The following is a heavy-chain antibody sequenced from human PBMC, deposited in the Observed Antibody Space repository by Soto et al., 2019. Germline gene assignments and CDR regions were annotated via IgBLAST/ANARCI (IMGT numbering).Heavy chain of an antibody. D-gene: IGHD3-22*01. J-gene: IGHJ6*02. CDR2: IFSNDEK. CDR1: GFSLSNARMG. Sequence: YGPTLVNPTETLTLTCTVSGFSLSNARMGVSWIRQPPGKALEWLAHIFSNDEKSYSTSLKSRLTISKDTSKSQVVLTMTNMDPVDTATYYCERIFLGGYRPSGMDVWGQGTKVTVYS. CDR3: ERIFLGGYRPSGMDV. V-gene: IGHV2-26*01.